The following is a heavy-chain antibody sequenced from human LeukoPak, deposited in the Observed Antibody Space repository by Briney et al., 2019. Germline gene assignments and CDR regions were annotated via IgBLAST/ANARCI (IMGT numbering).Heavy chain of an antibody. CDR1: GGSISSYY. D-gene: IGHD5-18*01. J-gene: IGHJ3*02. CDR2: IYYSGST. Sequence: SETLSLTCTVSGGSISSYYWSWIRQPPGKGLEWIGYIYYSGSTNYNPSLKSRVTISVDTSKNQFSLKLGSVTAADTAVYYCARSEYSYGADAFDIWGQGTMVTVSS. V-gene: IGHV4-59*01. CDR3: ARSEYSYGADAFDI.